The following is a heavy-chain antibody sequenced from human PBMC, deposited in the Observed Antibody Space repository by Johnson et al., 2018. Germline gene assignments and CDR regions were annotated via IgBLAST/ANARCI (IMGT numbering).Heavy chain of an antibody. J-gene: IGHJ3*02. CDR3: AKECCSSGYFPFDI. CDR1: GFIISSYG. Sequence: QVQLVESGGGVVQPGRSLRLSCAASGFIISSYGMHWVRQAPGKGLEWVAVISYDGSNKYYADFVKGRFTISRDNSKNTLYLQMNSLRAEGTGVYYCAKECCSSGYFPFDIWGHGTMVTVSS. D-gene: IGHD3-22*01. CDR2: ISYDGSNK. V-gene: IGHV3-30*18.